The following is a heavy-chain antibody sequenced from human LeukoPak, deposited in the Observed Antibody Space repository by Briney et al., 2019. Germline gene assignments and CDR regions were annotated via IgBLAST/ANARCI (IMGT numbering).Heavy chain of an antibody. Sequence: GGSLRLSCAASGFTFSSYGMHWIRQAPGKGLEWVAFIRYDGSNKYYADSVKGRFTISRDNSKNTLYLQMNSLRAEDTAVYYCARDLVVVPAADTPDAFDIWGQGTMVTVSS. J-gene: IGHJ3*02. CDR3: ARDLVVVPAADTPDAFDI. D-gene: IGHD2-2*01. CDR1: GFTFSSYG. V-gene: IGHV3-30*02. CDR2: IRYDGSNK.